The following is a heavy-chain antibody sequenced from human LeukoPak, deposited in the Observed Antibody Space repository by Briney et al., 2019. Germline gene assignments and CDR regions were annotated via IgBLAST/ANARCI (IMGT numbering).Heavy chain of an antibody. CDR1: GFTFSSYW. CDR2: IHSDGIGT. J-gene: IGHJ4*02. Sequence: GGSLRLSCAASGFTFSSYWMHWIRQAPGKGLVWVSRIHSDGIGTSYADSVRGRFTISRDNAKNSLYLQMNSLRAEDTAVYYCARVDEGRNGVTVGYWGQGTLVTVSS. CDR3: ARVDEGRNGVTVGY. V-gene: IGHV3-74*01. D-gene: IGHD2-8*01.